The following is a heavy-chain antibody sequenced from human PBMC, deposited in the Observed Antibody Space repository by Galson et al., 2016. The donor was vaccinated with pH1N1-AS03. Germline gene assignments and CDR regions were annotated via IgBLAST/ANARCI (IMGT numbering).Heavy chain of an antibody. J-gene: IGHJ5*02. Sequence: SLRLSCAASGFSVSSKYMNWVRQAPGKGLEWIAVIFTGGTTYYAGSVRGRFTTTRDDSRNTLYLHMNSLRNEDTAAYYCARGITIFGLARPALDPWGQGTRVTVSS. V-gene: IGHV3-66*01. CDR2: IFTGGTT. CDR1: GFSVSSKY. D-gene: IGHD3-3*01. CDR3: ARGITIFGLARPALDP.